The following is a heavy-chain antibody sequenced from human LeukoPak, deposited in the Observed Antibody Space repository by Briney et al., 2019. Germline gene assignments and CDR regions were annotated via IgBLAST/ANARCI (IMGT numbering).Heavy chain of an antibody. CDR2: IIPIFGTA. D-gene: IGHD2-15*01. CDR3: ARDLVVVAAHYGMDV. J-gene: IGHJ6*02. Sequence: SVKVSCKASGGTFISYAISWVRRAPGQGLEWMGGIIPIFGTANYAQKFQGRVTITADESTSTAYMELSSLRSEDTAVYYCARDLVVVAAHYGMDVWGQGTTVTVSS. V-gene: IGHV1-69*13. CDR1: GGTFISYA.